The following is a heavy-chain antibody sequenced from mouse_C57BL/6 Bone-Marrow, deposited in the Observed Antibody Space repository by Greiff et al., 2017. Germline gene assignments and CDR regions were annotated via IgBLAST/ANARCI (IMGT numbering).Heavy chain of an antibody. CDR1: GFTFSSYT. J-gene: IGHJ1*03. CDR3: SRQVTTVLATKYFDV. Sequence: EVMLVESGGGLVKPGGSLKLSCAASGFTFSSYTMSWVRQTPEKRLQWVAPISGGGGNTYYPASVRGRFTMSRDNDKNILYLQMSSLRSEDTALYYCSRQVTTVLATKYFDVWGTGTTVTVSS. D-gene: IGHD1-1*01. V-gene: IGHV5-9*01. CDR2: ISGGGGNT.